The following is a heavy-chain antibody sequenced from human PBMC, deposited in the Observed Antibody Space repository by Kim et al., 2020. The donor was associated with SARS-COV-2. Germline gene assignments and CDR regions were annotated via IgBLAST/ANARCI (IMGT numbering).Heavy chain of an antibody. D-gene: IGHD2-2*02. V-gene: IGHV3-9*01. CDR3: AKSLAVPAAIPYYFDY. Sequence: GGSLRLSCAASGFTFGDYAMHWVRQAPGKGLEWVSGISWNSGSIGYADSVKGRFTISRDNAKNSLYLQMNSLRAEDTALYYCAKSLAVPAAIPYYFDYWGQGTLVTVSS. J-gene: IGHJ4*02. CDR1: GFTFGDYA. CDR2: ISWNSGSI.